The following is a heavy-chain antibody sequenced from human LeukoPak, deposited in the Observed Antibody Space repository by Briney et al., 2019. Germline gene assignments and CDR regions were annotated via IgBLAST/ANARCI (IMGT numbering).Heavy chain of an antibody. D-gene: IGHD2-8*01. J-gene: IGHJ4*02. Sequence: SETLSLTCTISGGSISSYFWTWIRQPPGKGLEWIGYIYYSGSTNYNPSLKSRVTISLDTSKNQFSLKLSSVTAADTAVYYCARREVVTKRYYFDYWGQGTLVTVSS. V-gene: IGHV4-59*08. CDR1: GGSISSYF. CDR3: ARREVVTKRYYFDY. CDR2: IYYSGST.